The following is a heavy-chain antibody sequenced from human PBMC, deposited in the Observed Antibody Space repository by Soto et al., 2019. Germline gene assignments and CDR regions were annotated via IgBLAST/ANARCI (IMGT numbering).Heavy chain of an antibody. CDR2: ISGRGVST. Sequence: GGSLRRSCAASGFTFSSYPSSWGRQAPWEGLEWVSAISGRGVSTYYGDCVKGRCTISRDNSKNTLHLQMNSLRAEDTAVYYCANGLDCGHGTLVTGSS. CDR3: ANGLD. V-gene: IGHV3-23*01. CDR1: GFTFSSYP. J-gene: IGHJ4*01.